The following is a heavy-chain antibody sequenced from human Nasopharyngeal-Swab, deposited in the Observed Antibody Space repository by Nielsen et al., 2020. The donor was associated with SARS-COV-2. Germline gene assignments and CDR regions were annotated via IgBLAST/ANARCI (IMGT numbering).Heavy chain of an antibody. J-gene: IGHJ4*02. CDR1: GFTFSDYK. D-gene: IGHD1-26*01. CDR3: ARGYSGGYRAY. V-gene: IGHV3-21*01. CDR2: IRGSSSSI. Sequence: GESLKISCAASGFTFSDYKMNWVRQAPGKGLEWVSSIRGSSSSIYYTDSVKGRFTISRDNAKNSLYLQMNSLRAEDTAVYYCARGYSGGYRAYWGQGTLVTVSS.